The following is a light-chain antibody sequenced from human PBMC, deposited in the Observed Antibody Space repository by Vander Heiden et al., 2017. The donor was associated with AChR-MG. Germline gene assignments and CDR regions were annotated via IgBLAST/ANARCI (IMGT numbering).Light chain of an antibody. Sequence: DIKMTQSPPSLSASVGDRVTIPCPASQSITIYLIWYHQKPGKAPKLLIYAASSVQGGVQSRCSGSGSGKDFTLTSSSLQPEDFATYYMQQSYSTPTFGQGTRLEIK. V-gene: IGKV1-39*01. J-gene: IGKJ5*01. CDR3: QQSYSTPT. CDR2: AAS. CDR1: QSITIY.